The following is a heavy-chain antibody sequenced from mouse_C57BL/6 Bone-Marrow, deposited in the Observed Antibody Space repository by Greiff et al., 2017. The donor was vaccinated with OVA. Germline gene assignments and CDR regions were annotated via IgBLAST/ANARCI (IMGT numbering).Heavy chain of an antibody. CDR1: GYTFTDYE. CDR2: IDPETGGT. J-gene: IGHJ4*01. D-gene: IGHD2-2*01. CDR3: FIYYGNDRYAMDY. V-gene: IGHV1-15*01. Sequence: VQLQQSGAELVRPGASVTLSCKASGYTFTDYEMHWVKQTPVHGLEWIGAIDPETGGTAYNQKFKGKAILTADKSSSTAYMELRSLTSEDSAVYYCFIYYGNDRYAMDYWGQGTSVTVSS.